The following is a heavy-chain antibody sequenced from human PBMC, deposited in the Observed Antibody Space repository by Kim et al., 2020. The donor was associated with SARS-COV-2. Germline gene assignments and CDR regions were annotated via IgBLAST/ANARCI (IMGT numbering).Heavy chain of an antibody. V-gene: IGHV3-30*01. D-gene: IGHD6-19*01. CDR3: ARVIVRGAVAGSLSGMDV. Sequence: VKGRFTIARDKSKNTRWLQMNSLRAEDTAVYYCARVIVRGAVAGSLSGMDVWGQGTTVTVSS. J-gene: IGHJ6*02.